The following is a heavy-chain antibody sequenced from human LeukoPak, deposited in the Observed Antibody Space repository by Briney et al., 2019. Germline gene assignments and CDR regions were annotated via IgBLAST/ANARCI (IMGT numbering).Heavy chain of an antibody. J-gene: IGHJ4*02. CDR1: GYSFTSYW. CDR2: IWPGDSDT. CDR3: ARLASSSSRSVDY. D-gene: IGHD6-6*01. V-gene: IGHV5-51*01. Sequence: GESLKISCKGSGYSFTSYWIGWVRQMPGKGLEWMGIIWPGDSDTRYSPSFQGQVTISADKSISTAYLQWSSLRASDSAMFYCARLASSSSRSVDYWDQGTLVTVSS.